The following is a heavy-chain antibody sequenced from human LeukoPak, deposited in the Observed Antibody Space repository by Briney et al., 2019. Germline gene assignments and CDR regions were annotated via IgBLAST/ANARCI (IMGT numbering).Heavy chain of an antibody. J-gene: IGHJ4*02. Sequence: ASVKVSCKASGYTFTGYYMHWARQAPGQGLEWMGWINPNSGGTNYAQKFQGRVTMTRDTSISTAYMELSRLRSDDTAVYYCARYYDILTGYPNWGQGTLVTVSS. D-gene: IGHD3-9*01. CDR1: GYTFTGYY. V-gene: IGHV1-2*02. CDR3: ARYYDILTGYPN. CDR2: INPNSGGT.